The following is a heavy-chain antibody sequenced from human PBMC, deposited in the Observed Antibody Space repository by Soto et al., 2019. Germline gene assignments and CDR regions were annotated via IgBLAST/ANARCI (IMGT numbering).Heavy chain of an antibody. J-gene: IGHJ5*02. D-gene: IGHD2-2*01. V-gene: IGHV1-69*01. Sequence: QVQLVQSGAELKKPGSSVKVSCKASGGNFSDHGISWVRQAPGQGLEWMGGIIPLFGTTNYAHKFKGRVTITADESTSTVYRELTSRRFEDAAIYYCATARGTSWDNWFDPWGQGTLVIVSS. CDR3: ATARGTSWDNWFDP. CDR1: GGNFSDHG. CDR2: IIPLFGTT.